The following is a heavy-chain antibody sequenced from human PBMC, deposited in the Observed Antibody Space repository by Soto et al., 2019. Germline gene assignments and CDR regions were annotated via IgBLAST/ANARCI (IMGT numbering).Heavy chain of an antibody. D-gene: IGHD3-10*01. CDR1: GFTFTSSA. J-gene: IGHJ4*02. CDR2: IVVGSGNT. V-gene: IGHV1-58*02. Sequence: QMQLVQSGPEVKKPGTSVKVSCKASGFTFTSSAMQWVRQARGQRLEWIGWIVVGSGNTNYAQKFQERVTITRDMSTSTAYMELSSLRSEDTAVYYCAAGLRRRGSGSYFPIDYWGQGTLVTVSS. CDR3: AAGLRRRGSGSYFPIDY.